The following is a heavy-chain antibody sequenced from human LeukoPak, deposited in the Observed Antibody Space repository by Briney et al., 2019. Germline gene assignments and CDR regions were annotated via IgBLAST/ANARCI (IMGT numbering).Heavy chain of an antibody. D-gene: IGHD5-24*01. J-gene: IGHJ4*02. V-gene: IGHV3-23*01. CDR1: GFTFSTYA. Sequence: PGGSLRLSCAASGFTFSTYAMSWVRQAPGKGLEWVSTISGSGGTTYYADSVKGRFTISRDTSKNTLYLQMNSLRAEDTAVYYCAKAPEPVPEMAPVDGYFDYWGQGTLVTVSS. CDR2: ISGSGGTT. CDR3: AKAPEPVPEMAPVDGYFDY.